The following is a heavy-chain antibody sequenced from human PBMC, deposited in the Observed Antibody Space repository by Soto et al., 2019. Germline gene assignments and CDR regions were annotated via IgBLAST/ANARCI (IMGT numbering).Heavy chain of an antibody. D-gene: IGHD6-13*01. Sequence: QVQLVQSGAEVKKPGSSVKVSCKASGGTFSSYTISWVRQAPGQGLEWRGRIIPILGIANYAQKFQGRVTITADKSTSTAYMELSSLRSEDTAVYYCARGSGIAAAGTVPFDYWGQGTLVTVSS. J-gene: IGHJ4*02. V-gene: IGHV1-69*02. CDR3: ARGSGIAAAGTVPFDY. CDR1: GGTFSSYT. CDR2: IIPILGIA.